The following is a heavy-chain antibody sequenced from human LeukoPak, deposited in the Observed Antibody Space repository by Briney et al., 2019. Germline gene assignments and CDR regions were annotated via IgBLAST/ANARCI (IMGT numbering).Heavy chain of an antibody. Sequence: GGSLRLSCAASGFTFSSYELNWVRQAPGKGLEWVAFIRYDGSIIYYADSVKGRFTISRDNSKNTLYLQMDSLRAEDTAVYYCAKALGSALVRGVMDYWGQGTPVTVSS. D-gene: IGHD3-10*01. V-gene: IGHV3-30*02. J-gene: IGHJ4*02. CDR1: GFTFSSYE. CDR3: AKALGSALVRGVMDY. CDR2: IRYDGSII.